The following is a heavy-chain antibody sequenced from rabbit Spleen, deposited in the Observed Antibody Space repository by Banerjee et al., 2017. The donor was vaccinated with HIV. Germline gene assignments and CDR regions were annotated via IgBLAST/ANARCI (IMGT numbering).Heavy chain of an antibody. V-gene: IGHV1S45*01. D-gene: IGHD1-1*01. CDR2: IYTGDDSA. J-gene: IGHJ6*01. CDR3: ARDTATSFSTYGMDL. Sequence: EESGGGLVQPEGSLTLTCTASGFSFSSGYWICWVRQAPGKGLEWIGCIYTGDDSAYYASWAKGRFTISKTSSTTVTLQMTSLTAADTATYFCARDTATSFSTYGMDLWGQGTLVTVS. CDR1: GFSFSSGYW.